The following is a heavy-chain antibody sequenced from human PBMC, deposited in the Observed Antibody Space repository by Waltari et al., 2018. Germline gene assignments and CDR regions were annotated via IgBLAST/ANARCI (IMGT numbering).Heavy chain of an antibody. CDR2: MSKDERGGK. D-gene: IGHD2-2*01. V-gene: IGHV3-30*10. Sequence: QVQLVESGGGVVQPGGSLRLSCVASGFTFSSHAMHWVRQAPGKGLEWLTVMSKDERGGKWYTDSVKGRFTISRDNSKNTLYLQMNSLITEDTALYYCARDYAWNYDYWGQGTLVTVAS. J-gene: IGHJ4*02. CDR1: GFTFSSHA. CDR3: ARDYAWNYDY.